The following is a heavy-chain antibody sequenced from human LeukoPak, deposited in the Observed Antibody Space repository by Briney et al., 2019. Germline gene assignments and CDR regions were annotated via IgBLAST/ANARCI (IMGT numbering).Heavy chain of an antibody. CDR1: GGSISSSRYY. V-gene: IGHV4-39*01. CDR2: IYYTGST. CDR3: ARHDYCEGGAFDI. D-gene: IGHD3-22*01. Sequence: SETLSLTCSVSGGSISSSRYYWGWIRQPPGMGLEWIGSIYYTGSTYYNPSLKSRVTISVDTSKNQFSLKLTSVTAADTAVYFCARHDYCEGGAFDIWGQGTMVTVSS. J-gene: IGHJ3*02.